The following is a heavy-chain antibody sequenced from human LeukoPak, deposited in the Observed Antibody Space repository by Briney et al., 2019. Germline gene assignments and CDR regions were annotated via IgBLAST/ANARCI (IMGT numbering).Heavy chain of an antibody. D-gene: IGHD2-15*01. V-gene: IGHV5-51*01. CDR2: FYPGDSDT. CDR3: ARQGHIVGGGWFDP. CDR1: GYSFSSYW. J-gene: IGHJ5*02. Sequence: GESLKISCQGSGYSFSSYWIGWVRQMPGKAPEWMGVFYPGDSDTRYRPPFQGQVTMSADKSTNTAYLQWRSLRASDSAMYYCARQGHIVGGGWFDPWGQGTLVTVSS.